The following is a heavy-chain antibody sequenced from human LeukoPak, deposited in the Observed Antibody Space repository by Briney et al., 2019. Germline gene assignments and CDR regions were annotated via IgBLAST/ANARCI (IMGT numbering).Heavy chain of an antibody. J-gene: IGHJ2*01. CDR2: INPNSGGT. D-gene: IGHD5-24*01. V-gene: IGHV1-2*02. CDR1: GYTFTGYY. CDR3: ARVGWLPHWYFDL. Sequence: EASVKVSCKASGYTFTGYYMHWVRQAPGQGLEWMGWINPNSGGTNYAQKFQGRVTMTRDTSISTAYMELRSLRSDDTAVYYCARVGWLPHWYFDLWGRGTLVTVSS.